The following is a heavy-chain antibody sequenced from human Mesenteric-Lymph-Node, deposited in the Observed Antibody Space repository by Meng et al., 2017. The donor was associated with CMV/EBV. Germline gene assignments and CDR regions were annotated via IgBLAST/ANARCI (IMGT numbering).Heavy chain of an antibody. V-gene: IGHV3-72*01. D-gene: IGHD4-11*01. CDR3: VRATLEYNNYDRDYYYAMAV. Sequence: GESLKISCAASGFTFSDHYMDWVRQPPGKGLEWVGRSRNKANSYTTEYAASVKGRFSISRDLSNNSLYLQMNSLEIEDTAVYYCVRATLEYNNYDRDYYYAMAVWGQGTTVTVSS. CDR2: SRNKANSYTT. J-gene: IGHJ6*02. CDR1: GFTFSDHY.